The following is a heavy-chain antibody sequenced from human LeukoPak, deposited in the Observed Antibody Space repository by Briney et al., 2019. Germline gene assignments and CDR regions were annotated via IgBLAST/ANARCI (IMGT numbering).Heavy chain of an antibody. Sequence: PGGSLRLSCAASGFTFSSYGMSWVRQAPGKGLEWVANIKQDGSEKYYVDSVKGRFTISRDNAKNSLYLQMNSLRAEDTAVYYCAKDGRGYSGSYFDYWGQGTLVTVSS. CDR2: IKQDGSEK. V-gene: IGHV3-7*03. CDR3: AKDGRGYSGSYFDY. D-gene: IGHD1-26*01. J-gene: IGHJ4*02. CDR1: GFTFSSYG.